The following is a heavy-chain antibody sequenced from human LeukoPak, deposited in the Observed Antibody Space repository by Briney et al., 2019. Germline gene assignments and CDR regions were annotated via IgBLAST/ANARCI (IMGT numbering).Heavy chain of an antibody. V-gene: IGHV1-18*01. J-gene: IGHJ4*02. D-gene: IGHD6-19*01. CDR3: AATGRIAVAYYFDY. CDR1: GYTFTSYG. Sequence: ASVKVSCKASGYTFTSYGISWVRQAPGQGLEWMGWISAYNGNTNYAQKLQGRVTMTTGTSTSTAYMELRSLRSDDTAVYYCAATGRIAVAYYFDYWGQGTLVTVSS. CDR2: ISAYNGNT.